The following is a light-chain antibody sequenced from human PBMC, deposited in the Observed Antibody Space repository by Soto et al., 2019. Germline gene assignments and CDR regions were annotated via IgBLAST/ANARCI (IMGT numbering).Light chain of an antibody. J-gene: IGLJ1*01. V-gene: IGLV2-8*01. CDR2: EVS. CDR1: SSDVGSYNF. Sequence: SVLTQPPSASGSPGESVTISCTGTSSDVGSYNFVSWYQQRPGKAPKFVISEVSKRPSGVPDRFSGSKSGNTASLTVSGLQAEDEADYYCSSYAGSNTHVFGTGTKVTVL. CDR3: SSYAGSNTHV.